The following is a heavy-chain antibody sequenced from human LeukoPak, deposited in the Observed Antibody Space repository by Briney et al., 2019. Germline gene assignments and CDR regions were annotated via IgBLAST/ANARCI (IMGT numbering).Heavy chain of an antibody. CDR1: VYTFTSYY. V-gene: IGHV1-46*01. CDR2: INPSGGGT. CDR3: ARDMLAVPSNWFDP. D-gene: IGHD2-8*01. Sequence: ASVNVSCEASVYTFTSYYIHWVRQAPGQGLEWMGVINPSGGGTSYAQKFQGRVTMTRDTSTSTVYMDLRSLRSEDTAVYFCARDMLAVPSNWFDPWGQGTLVTVSS. J-gene: IGHJ5*02.